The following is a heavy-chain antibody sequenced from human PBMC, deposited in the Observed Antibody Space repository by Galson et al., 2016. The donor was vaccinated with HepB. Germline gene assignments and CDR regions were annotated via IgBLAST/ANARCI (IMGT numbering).Heavy chain of an antibody. Sequence: TLSLTCTVSGGSINSGAFYWSWVRQHPGKGLEWIGYIYYSGTTHFNPSLKSRVTISVDTSKNHFSLKVSSVTAADTAVYYCARRYCSGGSCYSDYNWFDPWGQGTLVTVSS. CDR2: IYYSGTT. CDR3: ARRYCSGGSCYSDYNWFDP. V-gene: IGHV4-31*03. D-gene: IGHD2-15*01. J-gene: IGHJ5*02. CDR1: GGSINSGAFY.